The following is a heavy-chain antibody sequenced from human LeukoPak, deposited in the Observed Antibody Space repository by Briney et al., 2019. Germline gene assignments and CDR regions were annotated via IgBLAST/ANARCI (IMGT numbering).Heavy chain of an antibody. D-gene: IGHD1-26*01. J-gene: IGHJ3*02. Sequence: PSETLSLTCAVYGGSFSGYYWSWIRQPPGKGLEWIGEINHSGSTNYNPSLKSRVTISVDTSKNQFSLKLSSVTAADTAVYYCARFYRGFRAFDIWGQGTMVTVSS. CDR1: GGSFSGYY. CDR2: INHSGST. V-gene: IGHV4-34*01. CDR3: ARFYRGFRAFDI.